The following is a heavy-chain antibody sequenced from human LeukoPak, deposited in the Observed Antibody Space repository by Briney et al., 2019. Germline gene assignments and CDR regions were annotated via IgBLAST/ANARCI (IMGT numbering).Heavy chain of an antibody. J-gene: IGHJ4*02. CDR2: IYTSGST. CDR1: GGSISSYY. CDR3: AREPRYYDSSGYYFSPRYFDY. D-gene: IGHD3-22*01. Sequence: SETLSLTCTVSGGSISSYYWSWIRQPAGKGLGWIGRIYTSGSTNYNPSLKSRVTMSVDTSKNQFSLKQSSVTAADTAVYYCAREPRYYDSSGYYFSPRYFDYWGQGTLVTVSS. V-gene: IGHV4-4*07.